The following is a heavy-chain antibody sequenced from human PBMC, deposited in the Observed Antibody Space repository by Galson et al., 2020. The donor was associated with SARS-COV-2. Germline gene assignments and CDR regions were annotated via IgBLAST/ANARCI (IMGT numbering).Heavy chain of an antibody. D-gene: IGHD3-9*01. CDR3: AKDKDDILTGYFGVCGY. J-gene: IGHJ4*02. Sequence: GESLKISCAASGFTFSNYAMSWVRQAPGKGLEWVSAISGSGGSIYYADSVKGRFTISRDNSKNTLYLQMNSLRVEDTAVYYCAKDKDDILTGYFGVCGYWDQGTLVTVSS. V-gene: IGHV3-23*01. CDR1: GFTFSNYA. CDR2: ISGSGGSI.